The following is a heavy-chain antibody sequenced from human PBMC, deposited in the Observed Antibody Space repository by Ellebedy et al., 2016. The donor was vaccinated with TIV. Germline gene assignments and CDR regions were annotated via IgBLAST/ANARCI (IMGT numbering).Heavy chain of an antibody. J-gene: IGHJ4*02. CDR2: ISYDGGTK. Sequence: GESLKISCAASGFIFSSYAMHWVRQAPGKGLEWVAVISYDGGTKYYADSLNGQFTISRDNSKNTLFLQLNSPRAEDTAVDYCARESFDPYFDYWGQGTLVTVSS. CDR1: GFIFSSYA. D-gene: IGHD3-9*01. V-gene: IGHV3-30-3*01. CDR3: ARESFDPYFDY.